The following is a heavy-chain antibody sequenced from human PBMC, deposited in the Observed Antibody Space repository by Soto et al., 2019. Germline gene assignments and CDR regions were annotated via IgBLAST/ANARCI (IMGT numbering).Heavy chain of an antibody. Sequence: GESLKISCKGAGYKFGSAWIGWVRQMPGKGLEWMGIIKPGTSDIRYSPSCRGHVTISADEAVSTAYLQWSSLKASDTAMYYCARQLSHICDSWGQGTLVTVSS. CDR1: GYKFGSAW. V-gene: IGHV5-51*01. J-gene: IGHJ4*02. D-gene: IGHD3-3*02. CDR2: IKPGTSDI. CDR3: ARQLSHICDS.